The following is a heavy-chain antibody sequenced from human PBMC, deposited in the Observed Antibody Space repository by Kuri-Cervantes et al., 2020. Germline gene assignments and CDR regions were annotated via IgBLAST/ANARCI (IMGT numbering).Heavy chain of an antibody. CDR2: TYYRSKWYN. CDR3: ARDGKITMVQGVTLYYYYMDV. D-gene: IGHD3-10*01. Sequence: LRLSCAISGDSVSSNSAAWNWIRQSPSRGLEWLGRTYYRSKWYNDYAVSVKSRITINPDTSKNQFSLQLNSVTPEDTAVYYCARDGKITMVQGVTLYYYYMDVWGKGTTVTVSS. CDR1: GDSVSSNSAA. V-gene: IGHV6-1*01. J-gene: IGHJ6*03.